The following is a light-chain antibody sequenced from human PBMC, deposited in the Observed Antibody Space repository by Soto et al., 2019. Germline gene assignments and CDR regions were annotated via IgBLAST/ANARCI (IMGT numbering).Light chain of an antibody. CDR3: SSYTSSSTGV. V-gene: IGLV2-14*01. J-gene: IGLJ3*02. Sequence: QSALTQPASVSGSPGQSITISCTGTSSDIGDYDYVSWYQQHPGKAPKLMIYEVINRPSGVSDRLSGSKSGNTASLTISGLQAEDEADYYCSSYTSSSTGVFGGGTKLTVL. CDR1: SSDIGDYDY. CDR2: EVI.